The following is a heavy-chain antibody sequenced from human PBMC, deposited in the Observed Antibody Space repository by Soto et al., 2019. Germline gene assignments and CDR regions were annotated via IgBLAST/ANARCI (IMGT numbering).Heavy chain of an antibody. CDR3: ARHPRVGVAGTGIYSYGMDV. D-gene: IGHD6-19*01. CDR1: GYSFTSYW. J-gene: IGHJ6*02. CDR2: IDPSDSYT. V-gene: IGHV5-10-1*01. Sequence: PGESLKISCQGSGYSFTSYWISWVRQMPGKGLEWMGRIDPSDSYTNYSPSFQGHVTISVDKPISTAYLQWSSLKASDTAMYYCARHPRVGVAGTGIYSYGMDVWGQGTTVTVSS.